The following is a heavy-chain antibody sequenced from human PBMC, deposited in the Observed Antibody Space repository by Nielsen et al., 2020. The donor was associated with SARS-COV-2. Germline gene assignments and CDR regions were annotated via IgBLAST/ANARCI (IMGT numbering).Heavy chain of an antibody. J-gene: IGHJ6*02. CDR2: ISWNSGSI. CDR1: GFTFDDYA. D-gene: IGHD1-26*01. CDR3: ALGGSSDYYYYYGMDV. V-gene: IGHV3-9*01. Sequence: GSLRLSCAASGFTFDDYAMHWVRQAPGKGLEWVSGISWNSGSIGYADSVKGRFTISRDNAKNSLYLQMNSLRAEDTALYYCALGGSSDYYYYYGMDVWGQGTTVTVSS.